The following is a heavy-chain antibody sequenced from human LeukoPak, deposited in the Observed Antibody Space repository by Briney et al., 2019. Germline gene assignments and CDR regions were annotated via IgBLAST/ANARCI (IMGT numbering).Heavy chain of an antibody. CDR2: IYYSGST. Sequence: SETLSLTCTVSGGSVTDYYWSWIRQPPGKGLEWIGYIYYSGSTNYNPSLKSRVTISVDTSKNQFSLKLSSVTAADTAVYYCARIEYSGPLDYWGQGTLVIVSS. CDR3: ARIEYSGPLDY. V-gene: IGHV4-59*02. CDR1: GGSVTDYY. D-gene: IGHD1-26*01. J-gene: IGHJ4*02.